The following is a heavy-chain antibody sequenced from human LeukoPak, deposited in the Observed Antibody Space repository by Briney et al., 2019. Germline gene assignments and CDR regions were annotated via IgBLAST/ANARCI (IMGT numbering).Heavy chain of an antibody. CDR2: IYHSGST. CDR1: GYSISSGYY. V-gene: IGHV4-38-2*02. CDR3: ATGIAARPGRSMKYYYYMDV. Sequence: PSETLSLTCTVSGYSISSGYYWGWIRQPPGKGLEWIGSIYHSGSTYYNPSLKSRVTISVDTSKNQFSLKLSSVTAADTAVYYCATGIAARPGRSMKYYYYMDVWGKGTTVTVSS. D-gene: IGHD6-6*01. J-gene: IGHJ6*03.